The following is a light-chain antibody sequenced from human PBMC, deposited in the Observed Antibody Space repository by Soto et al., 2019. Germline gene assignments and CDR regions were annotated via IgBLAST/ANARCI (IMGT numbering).Light chain of an antibody. V-gene: IGKV3D-15*01. CDR2: GVS. J-gene: IGKJ1*01. Sequence: ETVLTRSPGNLSLSPGARAPLSCRASPSVSSNYFAWYQPKSGQAPRLLIYGVSIRDTGPQDRFSGSGSGTEFTPTIRSLQSEDFAVYYCMPYNNSQTVGEGT. CDR3: MPYNNSQT. CDR1: PSVSSNY.